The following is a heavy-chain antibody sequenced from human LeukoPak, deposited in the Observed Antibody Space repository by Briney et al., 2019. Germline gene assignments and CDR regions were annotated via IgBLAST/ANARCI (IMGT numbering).Heavy chain of an antibody. Sequence: GGSLRLSCAGSGFDFSRYWMAWVRQAPGKGLEWVASINQDVSRTHYVDSVKGRFTISRDNAKSSLFLQVTSLRVEDTAVYYCARLKDDVTKFDYWGQGTLVTVSS. CDR1: GFDFSRYW. V-gene: IGHV3-7*01. CDR3: ARLKDDVTKFDY. J-gene: IGHJ4*02. CDR2: INQDVSRT. D-gene: IGHD2-8*01.